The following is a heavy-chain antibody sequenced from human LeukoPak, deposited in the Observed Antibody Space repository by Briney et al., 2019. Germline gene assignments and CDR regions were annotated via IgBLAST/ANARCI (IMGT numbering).Heavy chain of an antibody. CDR1: GGTFSSYA. Sequence: ASVKVSCKASGGTFSSYAISWVRQAPGQGLEWMGGIIPIFGTANYAQKFQGRVTITTDESTSTAYMELSSLRSEDTAVYYCAKTGSGSYLPLDYWGQGTLVTVSS. D-gene: IGHD1-26*01. CDR3: AKTGSGSYLPLDY. CDR2: IIPIFGTA. J-gene: IGHJ4*02. V-gene: IGHV1-69*05.